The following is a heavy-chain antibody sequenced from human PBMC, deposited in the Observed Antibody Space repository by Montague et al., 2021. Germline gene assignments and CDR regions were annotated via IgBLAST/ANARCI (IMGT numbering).Heavy chain of an antibody. CDR3: ANFRQSVEMDV. D-gene: IGHD4-11*01. Sequence: SLRLSCAASGFTISSCAMSWVRQAPGKGLEWVSIINSSGGKTHYADSVTGRFTISRDRSKNTLYLQMDSPRVEDTAVYYCANFRQSVEMDVWDQGTRVTVSS. CDR1: GFTISSCA. CDR2: INSSGGKT. J-gene: IGHJ6*02. V-gene: IGHV3-23*01.